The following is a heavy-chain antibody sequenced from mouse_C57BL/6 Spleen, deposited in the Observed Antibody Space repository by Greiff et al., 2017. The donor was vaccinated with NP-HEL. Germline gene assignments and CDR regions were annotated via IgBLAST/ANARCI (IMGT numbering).Heavy chain of an antibody. V-gene: IGHV1-80*01. D-gene: IGHD1-1*01. CDR2: IYPGDGDT. Sequence: QVQLQQSGAELVKPGASVKISCKASGYAFSSYWMNWVKQRPGKGLEWIGQIYPGDGDTNYNGKFKGKATLTADKSSSTAYMQLSSLTSEDSAVYFGARGGITTVVAEAYWGQGTLVTVSA. CDR1: GYAFSSYW. CDR3: ARGGITTVVAEAY. J-gene: IGHJ3*01.